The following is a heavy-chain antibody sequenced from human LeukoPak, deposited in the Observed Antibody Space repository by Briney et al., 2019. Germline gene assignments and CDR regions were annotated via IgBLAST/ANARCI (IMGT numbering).Heavy chain of an antibody. CDR3: ASKRLSGYDPSPFDY. Sequence: GGSLRLSCAACGFIFITYGMHGVRQAPAKGLEGVAVISYDGSNKYFADSVRGRFTISRDNSKNTLYLQMNSLRAEDTAVYYCASKRLSGYDPSPFDYWGQGTLVTVSS. V-gene: IGHV3-30*03. CDR1: GFIFITYG. D-gene: IGHD5-12*01. J-gene: IGHJ4*02. CDR2: ISYDGSNK.